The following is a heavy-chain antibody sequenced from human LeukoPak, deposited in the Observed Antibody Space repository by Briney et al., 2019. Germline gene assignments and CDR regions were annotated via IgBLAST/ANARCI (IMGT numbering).Heavy chain of an antibody. Sequence: PSGGSLRLSCAASGFTFSSYAMSWVRQAPGKGLEWVSAISGSGGTTYYADSLKGRFTISRDNPKNTLYLQMNSLRAEDTAVYYCAKEASYASGTAWEDYWGQGTLVTVSS. CDR1: GFTFSSYA. D-gene: IGHD3-10*01. CDR3: AKEASYASGTAWEDY. V-gene: IGHV3-23*01. CDR2: ISGSGGTT. J-gene: IGHJ4*02.